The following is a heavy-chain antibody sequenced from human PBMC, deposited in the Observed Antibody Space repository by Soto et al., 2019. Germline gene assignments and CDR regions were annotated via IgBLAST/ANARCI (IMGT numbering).Heavy chain of an antibody. D-gene: IGHD3-10*01. J-gene: IGHJ6*02. CDR2: ISGSGGST. V-gene: IGHV3-23*01. Sequence: EVQLLESGGGLVQPGGSLRLSCAASGFTFSSYAMSWVRQAPGKGLEWVPAISGSGGSTYYADSVKGRFTISRDNSKNTLYLQMNSLRAEDTAVYYCARVLLWFGELSRYYYGMDVWGQGTTVTVSS. CDR1: GFTFSSYA. CDR3: ARVLLWFGELSRYYYGMDV.